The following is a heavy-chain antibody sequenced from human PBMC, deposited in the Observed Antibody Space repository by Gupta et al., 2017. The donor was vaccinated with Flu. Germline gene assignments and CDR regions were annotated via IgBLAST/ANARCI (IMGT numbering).Heavy chain of an antibody. CDR3: ARVKYHLVSLIDY. Sequence: EVQLVESGGGLVKPGGSLRLSCAASGFTFRSYSMSWVRQAPGKGLVWVSSISSVSNYIYYVDSVKGRFTISRDNAKNSLYLEMNSLRAEDTAVYYCARVKYHLVSLIDYWGQGTLVTVSS. V-gene: IGHV3-21*02. J-gene: IGHJ4*02. D-gene: IGHD2-2*01. CDR2: ISSVSNYI. CDR1: GFTFRSYS.